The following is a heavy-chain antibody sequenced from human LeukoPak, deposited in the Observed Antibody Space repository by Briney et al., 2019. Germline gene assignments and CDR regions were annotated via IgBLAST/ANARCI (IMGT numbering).Heavy chain of an antibody. CDR1: GFIFSTYW. CDR2: IKQDGSEK. J-gene: IGHJ4*02. V-gene: IGHV3-7*05. CDR3: ARGQSWAFDY. D-gene: IGHD1-26*01. Sequence: GGSLRLSCAASGFIFSTYWMSWVRQAPGKGLEWVVNIKQDGSEKYYVDSVKGRFSVSRDNAKNSLDLQMNSLRVEDTAVYYCARGQSWAFDYWGQGTLVTVSS.